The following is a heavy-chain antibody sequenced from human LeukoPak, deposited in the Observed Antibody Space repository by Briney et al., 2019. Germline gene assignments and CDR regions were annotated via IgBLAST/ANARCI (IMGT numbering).Heavy chain of an antibody. V-gene: IGHV4-59*02. D-gene: IGHD6-13*01. J-gene: IGHJ3*02. CDR3: ARAGSSWNDAFDI. Sequence: PSETLSLTCTVSGGSVSSYYWSWIRQPPGKGLEWIGYMYYSGSTNYNPSLKSRVTISVDTSKNQFSLKLSSVTAADTAVFYCARAGSSWNDAFDIWGQGTMVTVSS. CDR1: GGSVSSYY. CDR2: MYYSGST.